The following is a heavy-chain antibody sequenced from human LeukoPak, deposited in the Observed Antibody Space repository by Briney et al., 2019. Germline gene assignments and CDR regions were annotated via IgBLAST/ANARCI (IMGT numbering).Heavy chain of an antibody. CDR1: GASISSYY. V-gene: IGHV4-59*01. Sequence: PSETLSLTCTVSGASISSYYWSWLRQPPGKGLEWIGYIYYSGSTRYNPSLKSRVTISVDTSKNQFSLKLSSVTAAVTAVYYCARVGILRFPSNWFDPWGQGTLVTVSS. CDR3: ARVGILRFPSNWFDP. CDR2: IYYSGST. D-gene: IGHD3-3*01. J-gene: IGHJ5*02.